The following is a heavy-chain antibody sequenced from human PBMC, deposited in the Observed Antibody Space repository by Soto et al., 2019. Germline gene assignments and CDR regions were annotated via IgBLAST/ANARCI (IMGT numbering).Heavy chain of an antibody. CDR2: IFYSGST. V-gene: IGHV4-31*03. J-gene: IGHJ3*02. CDR3: ARDRRGGGAFDI. Sequence: QVQLQESGPGLVKPSQTLSLTCTVSGGSISSGGYYWGWIRQHPGKGLEWIGYIFYSGSTYYNPSLKSRVTMSVDTSKNHFSLKLRSVTAADTAVYYCARDRRGGGAFDIWGQGTMVTVSS. CDR1: GGSISSGGYY. D-gene: IGHD3-10*01.